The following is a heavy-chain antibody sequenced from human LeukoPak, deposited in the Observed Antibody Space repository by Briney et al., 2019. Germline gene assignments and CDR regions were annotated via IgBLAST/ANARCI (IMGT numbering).Heavy chain of an antibody. CDR3: AKAVDYYDSSGYSDY. CDR2: ISSSSSTI. CDR1: GFTFSSYS. D-gene: IGHD3-22*01. J-gene: IGHJ4*02. Sequence: GGSLRLSCAASGFTFSSYSMNWVRQAPGKGLEWVSYISSSSSTIYYADSVKGRFTISRDNSKNTLYLQMNSLRAEDTAVYYCAKAVDYYDSSGYSDYWGQGTLVTVSS. V-gene: IGHV3-48*01.